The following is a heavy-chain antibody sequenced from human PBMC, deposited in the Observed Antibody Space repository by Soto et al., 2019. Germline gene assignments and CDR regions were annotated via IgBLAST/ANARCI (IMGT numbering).Heavy chain of an antibody. J-gene: IGHJ5*02. CDR2: INHSGST. D-gene: IGHD3-3*01. Sequence: PSETLSLTCAVYGGSFSGYYWSWIRQPPGKGLEWIGEINHSGSTNYNPSLKSRVTISVDTSKNQFSLKLSSVTAADTAVYYCARGGFWSGYYVRPLQNWSDPWGQGILVTVFS. V-gene: IGHV4-34*01. CDR1: GGSFSGYY. CDR3: ARGGFWSGYYVRPLQNWSDP.